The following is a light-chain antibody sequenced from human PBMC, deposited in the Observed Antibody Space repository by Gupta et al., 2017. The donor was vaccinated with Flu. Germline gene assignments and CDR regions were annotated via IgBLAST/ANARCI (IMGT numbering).Light chain of an antibody. V-gene: IGLV1-44*01. CDR3: EAWDDSRNGHYV. CDR1: ISSIGGND. J-gene: IGLJ1*01. CDR2: GSN. Sequence: TMCWYASISSIGGNDVNCDQQVPSTSPNDLIFGSNQRHGGVPERFAGSKSGASASLAIRCVLAEDEADYYCEAWDDSRNGHYVFGTGTKVTVL.